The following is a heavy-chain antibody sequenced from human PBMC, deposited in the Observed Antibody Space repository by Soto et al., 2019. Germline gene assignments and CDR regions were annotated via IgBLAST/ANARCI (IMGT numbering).Heavy chain of an antibody. V-gene: IGHV1-2*02. J-gene: IGHJ5*02. CDR1: GYTFTGYY. D-gene: IGHD3-22*01. CDR2: INPNSGGT. Sequence: GASVKVSCKASGYTFTGYYMHWVRQAPGQGLEWMGWINPNSGGTNYAQKFQGRVTMTRDTSISTAYMELSRLRSDDTAVYYCARKGGEYYYDSSGYQNWFDPWGQGTLVTVSS. CDR3: ARKGGEYYYDSSGYQNWFDP.